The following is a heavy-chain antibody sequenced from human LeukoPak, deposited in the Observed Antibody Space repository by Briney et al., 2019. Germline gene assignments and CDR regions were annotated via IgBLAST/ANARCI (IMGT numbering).Heavy chain of an antibody. Sequence: SETLSLTCTVSGGSISSHYRSWIRQPPGKGLEWIGYIYYSGSTNYNPSLKSRVTISVDTSKNQFSLKLSSVTAADTAVYYCARALGMYSSSWYYWYFDLWGRGTLVTVSS. J-gene: IGHJ2*01. CDR1: GGSISSHY. D-gene: IGHD6-13*01. CDR2: IYYSGST. CDR3: ARALGMYSSSWYYWYFDL. V-gene: IGHV4-59*11.